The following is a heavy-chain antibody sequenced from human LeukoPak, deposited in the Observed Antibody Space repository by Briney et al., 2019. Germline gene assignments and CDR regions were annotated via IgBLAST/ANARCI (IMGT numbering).Heavy chain of an antibody. V-gene: IGHV3-23*01. D-gene: IGHD6-19*01. Sequence: GGSLRLSCAASGFTFSSAGMTWVRQAPGKGLEWVSTITFSGLGLYYADSVKGRFTISRENSKNTLYLQMTSLRAEDTAMYYCAKDFIAMVGYMDVWGKGTTVTVSS. CDR1: GFTFSSAG. J-gene: IGHJ6*03. CDR2: ITFSGLGL. CDR3: AKDFIAMVGYMDV.